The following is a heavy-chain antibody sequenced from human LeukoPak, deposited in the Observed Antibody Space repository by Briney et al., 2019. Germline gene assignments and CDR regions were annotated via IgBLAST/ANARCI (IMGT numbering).Heavy chain of an antibody. CDR3: ARTEQLGLVSGFDI. J-gene: IGHJ3*02. CDR1: EYSFTTYW. CDR2: IYPGDSDT. Sequence: GESLKISCKGSEYSFTTYWIGWVRQMPGKGLEWMGIIYPGDSDTRYSPSFQGQVTISADKSIGTAYLQWSSLKASATAMYYCARTEQLGLVSGFDIWGQGTMVTVSS. D-gene: IGHD6-6*01. V-gene: IGHV5-51*01.